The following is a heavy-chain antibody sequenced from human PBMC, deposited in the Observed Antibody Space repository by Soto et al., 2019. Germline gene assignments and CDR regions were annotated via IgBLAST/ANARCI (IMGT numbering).Heavy chain of an antibody. Sequence: QVQLVESGGGVVQPGRSLRLSCAASGFTFSSYGMHWVRQAPGKGLEWVAVISYDGSNKYYADSVKGRFTISRDNSKNTLYLQMNSLRAEDAAVYYCAKDDPRGGGFDYWGQGTLVTVSS. CDR1: GFTFSSYG. V-gene: IGHV3-30*18. CDR3: AKDDPRGGGFDY. J-gene: IGHJ4*02. CDR2: ISYDGSNK. D-gene: IGHD2-15*01.